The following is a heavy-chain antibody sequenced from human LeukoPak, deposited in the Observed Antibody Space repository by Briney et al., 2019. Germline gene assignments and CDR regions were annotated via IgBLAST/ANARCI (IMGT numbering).Heavy chain of an antibody. CDR3: AREGGKEAGISY. D-gene: IGHD6-19*01. Sequence: TASETLSLTCTVSGGSISSYYWSWIRQPPGKGLEWIGYIYYSGSTNYNPSLKSRVTISVDTSKNQFSLKLSSVTAADTAVYYCAREGGKEAGISYWGQGTLVTVSS. J-gene: IGHJ4*02. CDR1: GGSISSYY. CDR2: IYYSGST. V-gene: IGHV4-59*01.